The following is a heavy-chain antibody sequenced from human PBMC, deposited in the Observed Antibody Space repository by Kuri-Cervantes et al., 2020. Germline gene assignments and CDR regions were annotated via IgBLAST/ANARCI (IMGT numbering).Heavy chain of an antibody. V-gene: IGHV1-69*13. D-gene: IGHD3-22*01. CDR2: IIPIFGTA. CDR3: ARDPGYYDSSGYQPWYFDL. J-gene: IGHJ2*01. Sequence: SVKVSCKASGYTFTSYAISWVRQAPGQGLEWMGGIIPIFGTANYAQKFQGRVTITADESTSTAYMELSSLRSEDTAVYYCARDPGYYDSSGYQPWYFDLWGRGTLGHRLL. CDR1: GYTFTSYA.